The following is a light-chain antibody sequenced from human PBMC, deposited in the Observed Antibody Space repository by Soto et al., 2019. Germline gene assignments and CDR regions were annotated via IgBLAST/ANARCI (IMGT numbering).Light chain of an antibody. V-gene: IGKV4-1*01. CDR1: QSVLYSPNNKNY. J-gene: IGKJ1*01. CDR2: WAS. Sequence: DIVMTQSPDSLAVSLGERATIKCKSSQSVLYSPNNKNYLAWYQQKPGQPPKLLVYWASTRESGVPDRFSGSGSETDFTLTINSLQAEDVAVYYCLQYINAPQTFGQGTKVEIK. CDR3: LQYINAPQT.